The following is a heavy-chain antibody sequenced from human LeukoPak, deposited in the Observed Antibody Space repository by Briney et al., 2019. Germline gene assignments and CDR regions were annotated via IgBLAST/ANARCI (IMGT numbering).Heavy chain of an antibody. CDR2: IYYSGST. V-gene: IGHV4-30-4*08. D-gene: IGHD5-18*01. J-gene: IGHJ3*02. Sequence: PSETLSLTCTVSGGSFRSSSYYWGWIRQPPGKGLEWIGYIYYSGSTYYNPSLKSRVTISVDTSKNQFSLKLSSVTAADTAVYCCARDPAMENAFDIWGQGTMVTVSS. CDR3: ARDPAMENAFDI. CDR1: GGSFRSSSYY.